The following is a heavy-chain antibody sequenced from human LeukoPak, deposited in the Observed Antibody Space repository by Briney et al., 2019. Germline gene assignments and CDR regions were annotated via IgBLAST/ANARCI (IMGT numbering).Heavy chain of an antibody. V-gene: IGHV3-21*01. CDR1: GFTFSSYS. CDR2: ISSSSSYI. J-gene: IGHJ4*02. D-gene: IGHD4-23*01. CDR3: ARVVNSFSHRPIFVTKRVLTSHYFDY. Sequence: GGSLRLSCAASGFTFSSYSLNWVRQAPGQGLELVSSISSSSSYIYYADSVKGRFTISRDNAKNSLYLQMSSLRAEDTAVYYCARVVNSFSHRPIFVTKRVLTSHYFDYWGQGTLVTVSS.